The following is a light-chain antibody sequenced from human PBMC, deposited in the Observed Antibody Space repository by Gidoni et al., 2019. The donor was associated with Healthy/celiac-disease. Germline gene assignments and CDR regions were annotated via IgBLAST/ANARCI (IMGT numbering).Light chain of an antibody. Sequence: DIQSTQFPSYLSASVGDRVTLTCRASQGISNYLAWYQQKPGKVPKLLIYAASTWQSGFPSRFSGSGSGTDFTLTISSLQPEDVATYYCQKYNSAPPFTFGPGTKVDIK. CDR2: AAS. J-gene: IGKJ3*01. CDR1: QGISNY. V-gene: IGKV1-27*01. CDR3: QKYNSAPPFT.